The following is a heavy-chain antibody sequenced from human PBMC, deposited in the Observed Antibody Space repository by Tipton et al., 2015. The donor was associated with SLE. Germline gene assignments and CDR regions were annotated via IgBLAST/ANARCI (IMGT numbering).Heavy chain of an antibody. CDR2: MYYSGST. D-gene: IGHD6-13*01. CDR1: GGPVTSHF. Sequence: GLVKPSETLSLTCTVSGGPVTSHFWSWMRQSPGKGLEWIGYMYYSGSTNYNPSLKSRVTISIDMSKNQFSLKLSSVTAADTAVYYCARLADGNRNWFDPWGQGTLVTVSS. CDR3: ARLADGNRNWFDP. J-gene: IGHJ5*02. V-gene: IGHV4-59*02.